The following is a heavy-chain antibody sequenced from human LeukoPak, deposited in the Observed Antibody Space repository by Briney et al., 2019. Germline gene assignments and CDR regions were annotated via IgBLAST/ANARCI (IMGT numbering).Heavy chain of an antibody. V-gene: IGHV3-21*01. CDR2: ISSSSSYI. Sequence: PGGSLRLSCAASGFTFSSNSLNWVRQAPGKGLEWVSTISSSSSYIYYADSVKGRFTISRDNAKNSLYLHMNSLRAEDTAVYYCARKVGILDAFDIWGQGTLVTVSS. CDR1: GFTFSSNS. D-gene: IGHD2-21*01. CDR3: ARKVGILDAFDI. J-gene: IGHJ3*02.